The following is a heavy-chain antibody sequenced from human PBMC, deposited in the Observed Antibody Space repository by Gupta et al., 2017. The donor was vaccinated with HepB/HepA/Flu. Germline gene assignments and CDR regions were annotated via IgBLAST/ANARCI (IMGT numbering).Heavy chain of an antibody. CDR3: ARGIAVEPSANWFDP. V-gene: IGHV1-18*01. Sequence: QVQLVQSGGEVKNPGDSVKVSCTASGYTFTNYGISWLRQAPGQGPEWMAWVNVKSGTTRHAQRVQGRVTLTTDTSTNTAYMELNSLRSDDTAVYYCARGIAVEPSANWFDPWGQGTLVIVST. CDR1: GYTFTNYG. J-gene: IGHJ5*02. CDR2: VNVKSGTT. D-gene: IGHD6-19*01.